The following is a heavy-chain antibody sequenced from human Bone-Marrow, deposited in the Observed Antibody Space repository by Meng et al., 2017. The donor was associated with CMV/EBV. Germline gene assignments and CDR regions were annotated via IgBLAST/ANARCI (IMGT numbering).Heavy chain of an antibody. CDR2: IKQDGSEK. Sequence: GESLKISCAASGFTFSSYWMSWVRQVPGKGLEWVANIKQDGSEKYYVDSVKGRFTISRDNAKNSLYLQMNSLRAEDTAVYYCARDPYFGSFDYWGQGTLVTVSS. V-gene: IGHV3-7*01. CDR1: GFTFSSYW. D-gene: IGHD2/OR15-2a*01. CDR3: ARDPYFGSFDY. J-gene: IGHJ4*02.